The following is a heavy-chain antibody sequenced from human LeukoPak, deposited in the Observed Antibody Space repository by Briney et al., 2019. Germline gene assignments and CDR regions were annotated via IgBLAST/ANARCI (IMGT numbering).Heavy chain of an antibody. CDR3: TRGAGWLIDY. J-gene: IGHJ4*02. Sequence: SETLSLTCTVSDDSISDYYREWIRQPPGKGLEWIGYFYNSGRSTYNPSLKSRVTISADTSKNHFSLKLNSVTTADTAVYYCTRGAGWLIDYWGQGILVTVSS. CDR1: DDSISDYY. D-gene: IGHD3-16*01. V-gene: IGHV4-59*01. CDR2: FYNSGRS.